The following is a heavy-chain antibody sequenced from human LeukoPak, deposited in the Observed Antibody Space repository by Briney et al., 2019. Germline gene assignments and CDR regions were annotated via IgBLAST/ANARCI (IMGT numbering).Heavy chain of an antibody. V-gene: IGHV4-4*07. CDR3: ARDVGSGGGTFPTYHLDF. CDR1: GGSISSYY. J-gene: IGHJ4*02. Sequence: SETLSLTCTVSGGSISSYYWDWIRQPAGKGLEWIGRIYSSGDTNYNPSLKSRVTMSVDTSKNQFSLRLSSLTAADTAVYYCARDVGSGGGTFPTYHLDFWGQGTLVTVSS. D-gene: IGHD3-10*01. CDR2: IYSSGDT.